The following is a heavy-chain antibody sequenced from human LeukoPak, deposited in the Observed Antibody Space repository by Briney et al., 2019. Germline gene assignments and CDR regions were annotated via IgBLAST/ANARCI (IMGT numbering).Heavy chain of an antibody. V-gene: IGHV1-24*01. CDR2: FDPEDGET. Sequence: GASVKVSCKASGYTFTNYGISWVRQAPGQGLEWMGGFDPEDGETIYAQKFQGRVTMTEDTSTDTAYMELSSLRSEDTAVYYCATGGPYDFWSGRKSGFDYWGQGTLVTDSS. CDR3: ATGGPYDFWSGRKSGFDY. D-gene: IGHD3-3*01. CDR1: GYTFTNYG. J-gene: IGHJ4*02.